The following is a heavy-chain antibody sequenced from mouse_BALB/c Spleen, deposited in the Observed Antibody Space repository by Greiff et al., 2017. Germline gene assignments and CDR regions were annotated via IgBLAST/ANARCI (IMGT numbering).Heavy chain of an antibody. V-gene: IGHV5-17*02. CDR1: GFTFSSFG. J-gene: IGHJ3*01. CDR3: ARSDRYEFAY. CDR2: ISSGSSTI. Sequence: EVQLVESGGGLVQPGGSRKLSCAASGFTFSSFGMHWVRQAPEKGLEWVAYISSGSSTIYYADTVKGRFTISRDNPKNTLFLQMTSLRSEDTAMYYCARSDRYEFAYWGQGTLVTVSA. D-gene: IGHD2-14*01.